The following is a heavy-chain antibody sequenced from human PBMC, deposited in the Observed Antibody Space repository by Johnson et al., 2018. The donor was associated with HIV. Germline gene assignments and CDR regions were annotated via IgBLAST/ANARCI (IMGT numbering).Heavy chain of an antibody. V-gene: IGHV3-66*02. CDR2: IYSSGST. J-gene: IGHJ3*02. CDR3: AREKSYYYDSSGYPDTFDI. CDR1: GFTVSSNY. Sequence: VQLVESGGGLVQPGGSLRLSCVASGFTVSSNYMSWVRQAPGKGLEWVSVIYSSGSTYYADSVKGRFTISRDKTKNTLNLQMNSLRVEDTAVYYCAREKSYYYDSSGYPDTFDIWGQGTMVIVSS. D-gene: IGHD3-22*01.